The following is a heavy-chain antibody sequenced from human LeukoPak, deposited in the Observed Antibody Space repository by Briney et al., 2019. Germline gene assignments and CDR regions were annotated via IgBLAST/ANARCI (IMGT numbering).Heavy chain of an antibody. CDR1: GGSISSYY. CDR2: IYSSGST. CDR3: ARDPSFSSGWFDY. Sequence: SETLSLTCTVSGGSISSYYWSWVRQPAGKGLEWIGRIYSSGSTSYNPSLKSRVTMSVDTSKTQFSLKLTSVTAADTAVYYCARDPSFSSGWFDYWGQGTLVTVSS. J-gene: IGHJ4*02. D-gene: IGHD6-19*01. V-gene: IGHV4-4*07.